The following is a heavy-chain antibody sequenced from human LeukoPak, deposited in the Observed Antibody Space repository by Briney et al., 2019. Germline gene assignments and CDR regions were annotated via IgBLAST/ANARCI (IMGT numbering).Heavy chain of an antibody. D-gene: IGHD4-17*01. Sequence: GGTLRLSCAASGFTFSSFRMSWGRQAPGKGLEWVANIKQDGSEKYYVDSVKGRFTISRDNAKNSLYLQMNSLRAEDTAVYYCASHYGDYSFFDYWGQGTLVTVSS. CDR2: IKQDGSEK. V-gene: IGHV3-7*02. J-gene: IGHJ4*02. CDR3: ASHYGDYSFFDY. CDR1: GFTFSSFR.